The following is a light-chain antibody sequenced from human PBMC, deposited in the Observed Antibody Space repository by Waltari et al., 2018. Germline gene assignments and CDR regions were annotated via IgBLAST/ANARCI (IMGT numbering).Light chain of an antibody. CDR2: GAS. J-gene: IGKJ1*01. CDR1: QSVTNS. CDR3: QQRSNWPRT. Sequence: EIVLTQSPDTLSLSPGERATLSCRASQSVTNSLAWYQQKPGQAPRLLIYGASNRDTGVPARFSGSGSGTDFTLTISSLEPEDFAVYYCQQRSNWPRTFGQGTKVEIK. V-gene: IGKV3-11*01.